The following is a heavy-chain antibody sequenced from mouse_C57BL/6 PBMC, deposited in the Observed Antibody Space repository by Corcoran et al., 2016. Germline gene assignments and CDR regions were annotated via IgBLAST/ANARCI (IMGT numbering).Heavy chain of an antibody. CDR3: ARPLLYYFDY. J-gene: IGHJ2*01. V-gene: IGHV9-3*01. Sequence: QIQLVQSGPELKKPGETVKISCKASGYTFTTYGMSWVKQAPGKGLKWMGWINTYSGVPTYADDFKGRFAFSLETSASTAYLQINNLKNEDTATYFCARPLLYYFDYWGQGTTLTVSS. CDR1: GYTFTTYG. CDR2: INTYSGVP. D-gene: IGHD6-1*01.